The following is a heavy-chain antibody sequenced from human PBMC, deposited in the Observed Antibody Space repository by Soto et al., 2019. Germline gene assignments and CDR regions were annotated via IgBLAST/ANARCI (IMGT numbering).Heavy chain of an antibody. CDR1: GYSFTTYG. CDR3: AREGYYSGSESYSPPRYYGMDV. CDR2: ISDYNGNT. J-gene: IGHJ6*02. V-gene: IGHV1-18*01. Sequence: QVQLVRSGAEVKKPGASVKVSCKASGYSFTTYGISWVRQAPGQGLEWMGWISDYNGNTNYEKKFQGRVTMTTDTSTRTAYMELKSLRSDDTAVYYCAREGYYSGSESYSPPRYYGMDVWGQGTTVTVS. D-gene: IGHD3-10*01.